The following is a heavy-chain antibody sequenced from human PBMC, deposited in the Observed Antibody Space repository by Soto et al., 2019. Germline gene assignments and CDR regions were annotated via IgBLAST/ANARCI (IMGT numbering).Heavy chain of an antibody. V-gene: IGHV3-21*01. D-gene: IGHD3-3*01. CDR3: LGQDSYNDVDV. CDR1: GFTLRSYN. CDR2: ISTSGSYI. Sequence: EVQLVESGGGLVKPGGSLRLSCVACGFTLRSYNMLCARESPGRGLEWVSSISTSGSYIYYADSVKGRFTISRDNAKKSLSLQMNSLRAEDTAVYFCLGQDSYNDVDVWGQGTTVTVSS. J-gene: IGHJ6*02.